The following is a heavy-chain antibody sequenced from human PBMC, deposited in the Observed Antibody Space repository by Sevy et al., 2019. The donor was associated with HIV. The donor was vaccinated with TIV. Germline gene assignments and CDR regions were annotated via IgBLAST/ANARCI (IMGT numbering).Heavy chain of an antibody. CDR3: ARAGTRRALYYYGMDV. Sequence: SETLSLTCTVSGGSISSGDYYWSWIRQPPGKGLEWIGYIYYSGSTYYNPSLKSRVTISVDTSKNQFSLKLSSVTAADTAVDYCARAGTRRALYYYGMDVWGQGTTVTVSS. V-gene: IGHV4-30-4*01. CDR2: IYYSGST. CDR1: GGSISSGDYY. J-gene: IGHJ6*02.